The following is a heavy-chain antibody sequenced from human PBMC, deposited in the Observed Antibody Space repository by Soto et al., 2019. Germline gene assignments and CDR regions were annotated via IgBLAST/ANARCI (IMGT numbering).Heavy chain of an antibody. CDR2: IYYSGST. J-gene: IGHJ4*02. CDR1: GGSISSYY. CDR3: ARHSRCSSTSCDFDY. Sequence: QVQLQESGPGLVKPSETLSLTCTVSGGSISSYYWSWIRQPPGKGLEWIGYIYYSGSTNYKPSLMSRVTISVDTSKIPFSLKPCSVTAAETAVYYCARHSRCSSTSCDFDYWGQVTLVTVSA. V-gene: IGHV4-59*08. D-gene: IGHD2-2*01.